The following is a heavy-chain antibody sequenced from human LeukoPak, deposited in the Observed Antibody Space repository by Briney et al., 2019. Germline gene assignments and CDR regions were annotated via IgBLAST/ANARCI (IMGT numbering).Heavy chain of an antibody. CDR1: GFTFSSYS. Sequence: GGSLRLSCAASGFTFSSYSMNWVRQAPGKGLEWVSSISSSSSYIYYADSVKGRFTISRDNSKNTLYLQMNSLRAEDTAVYYCAKNPRQQWLVLGYWGQGTLVTVSS. D-gene: IGHD6-19*01. CDR3: AKNPRQQWLVLGY. CDR2: ISSSSSYI. J-gene: IGHJ4*02. V-gene: IGHV3-21*01.